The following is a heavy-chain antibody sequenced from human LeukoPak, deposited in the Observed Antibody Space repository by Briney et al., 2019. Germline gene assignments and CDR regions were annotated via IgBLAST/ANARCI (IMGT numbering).Heavy chain of an antibody. D-gene: IGHD1-1*01. J-gene: IGHJ6*02. V-gene: IGHV3-23*01. CDR1: GFSFGGYA. Sequence: PGGSLRLSCAASGFSFGGYAMAWVRQAPGKGLEWISSISGSGATANYADSVRGRFIISRDNSANRLDLQMNSLRVEDAAVYYCAKGVGIYYYYGMDVWGQGTTVTVSS. CDR2: ISGSGATA. CDR3: AKGVGIYYYYGMDV.